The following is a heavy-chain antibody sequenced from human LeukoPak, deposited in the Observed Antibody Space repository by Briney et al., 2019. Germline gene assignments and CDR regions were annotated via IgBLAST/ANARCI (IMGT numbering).Heavy chain of an antibody. D-gene: IGHD2-2*02. Sequence: GESLRLSCAASGFTLSSYAMSWVRQAPGKGLEWVSTFSGSDDSTYYADSVKGRFTISRDNSKDTLYLQMSSLRVEDTAVYYCAKGSRTSSYTGADFWGQGTLVTVSS. J-gene: IGHJ4*02. CDR1: GFTLSSYA. V-gene: IGHV3-23*01. CDR2: FSGSDDST. CDR3: AKGSRTSSYTGADF.